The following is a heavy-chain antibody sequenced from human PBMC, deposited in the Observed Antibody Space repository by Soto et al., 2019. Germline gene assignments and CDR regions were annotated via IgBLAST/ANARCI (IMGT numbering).Heavy chain of an antibody. CDR3: ASRYGRAFDI. Sequence: QVQLQESGPGLVKPSETLSLTCTVSGGSINNYYWSWIRQPPAKGLEWIGYIFYSGSTNYNPSLNSRVTISVDTSKNQSSLQLSSVTAAAAAVYYCASRYGRAFDIWGQGTMVTVSS. V-gene: IGHV4-59*08. D-gene: IGHD4-17*01. J-gene: IGHJ3*02. CDR2: IFYSGST. CDR1: GGSINNYY.